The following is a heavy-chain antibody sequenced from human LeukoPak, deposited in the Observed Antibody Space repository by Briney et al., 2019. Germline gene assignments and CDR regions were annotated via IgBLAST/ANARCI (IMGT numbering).Heavy chain of an antibody. Sequence: SETLSLTCAVYGGSFSGYYWSWIRQPPGKGLEWIGEINHSGSTNYNPSLKSRVTISVDTSKNQFSLKLSSVTAADTAVYHCARSSVPAAPFDPWGQGTLVTVSP. CDR3: ARSSVPAAPFDP. J-gene: IGHJ5*02. CDR1: GGSFSGYY. V-gene: IGHV4-34*01. D-gene: IGHD2-2*01. CDR2: INHSGST.